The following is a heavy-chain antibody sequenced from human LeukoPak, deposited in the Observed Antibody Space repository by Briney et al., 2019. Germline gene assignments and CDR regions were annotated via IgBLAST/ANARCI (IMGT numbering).Heavy chain of an antibody. CDR2: ISYDGSNK. J-gene: IGHJ4*02. CDR3: ASARVGALDY. Sequence: GRSLRLSCAASEFTFSSYAMHWVRQAPGKGLEWVAVISYDGSNKYYADSVKGRFTISRDNSKNTLYLQMNSLRAEDTAVYYCASARVGALDYWGQGTLVTVSS. V-gene: IGHV3-30*01. CDR1: EFTFSSYA. D-gene: IGHD1-26*01.